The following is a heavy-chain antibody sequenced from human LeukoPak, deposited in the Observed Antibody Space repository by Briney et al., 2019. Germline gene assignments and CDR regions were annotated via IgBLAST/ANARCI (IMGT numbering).Heavy chain of an antibody. CDR2: ISASGAGT. D-gene: IGHD2/OR15-2a*01. Sequence: PGGSLRLSCAASGFTFSAYAMSWVRQAPGKGPEWVSAISASGAGTYYADSVKGRFTISRDNSKNTLYLQMNSLRAEDTAVYYCAKGGEYQFDYWGQGTLVTVSS. CDR1: GFTFSAYA. V-gene: IGHV3-23*01. CDR3: AKGGEYQFDY. J-gene: IGHJ4*02.